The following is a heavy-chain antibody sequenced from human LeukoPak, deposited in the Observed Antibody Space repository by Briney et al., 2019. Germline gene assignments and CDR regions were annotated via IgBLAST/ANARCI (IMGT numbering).Heavy chain of an antibody. CDR2: INHSGST. V-gene: IGHV4-34*01. D-gene: IGHD3-9*01. Sequence: PSETLSLTCAVYGGSFSGYYWSWTRQPPGKGLEWIGEINHSGSTNYNPSLKSRVTISVDTSKNQFSLKLSSVTAADTAVYYCARGVEGDILNWGQGTLVTVSS. CDR1: GGSFSGYY. CDR3: ARGVEGDILN. J-gene: IGHJ4*02.